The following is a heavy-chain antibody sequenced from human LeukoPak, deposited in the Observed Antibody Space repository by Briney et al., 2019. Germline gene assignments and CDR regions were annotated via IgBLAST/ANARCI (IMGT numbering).Heavy chain of an antibody. CDR3: ARDYYDSSGYYDY. D-gene: IGHD3-22*01. CDR1: GYSISSGYY. J-gene: IGHJ4*02. V-gene: IGHV4-38-2*02. CDR2: IYHSGST. Sequence: SQTLSLTCTVSGYSISSGYYWGWVRQPPGKGLEWIGSIYHSGSTYYNPSLKSRVTISVDTSKNQFSLKLSSVTAADTAVYYCARDYYDSSGYYDYWGQGTLVTVSS.